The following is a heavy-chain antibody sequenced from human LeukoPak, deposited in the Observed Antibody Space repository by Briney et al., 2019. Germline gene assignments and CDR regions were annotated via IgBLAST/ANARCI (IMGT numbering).Heavy chain of an antibody. D-gene: IGHD2-2*01. CDR1: GYTLTGYY. Sequence: GASVKVSCKASGYTLTGYYMHWVRQAPGQGLEWMGWINPNSGGTNYAQKFQGWVTMTRDTSISTAYMELSRLRSDDTAVYYCARAGTSNDWFDPWGQGTLVTVSS. V-gene: IGHV1-2*04. CDR2: INPNSGGT. J-gene: IGHJ5*02. CDR3: ARAGTSNDWFDP.